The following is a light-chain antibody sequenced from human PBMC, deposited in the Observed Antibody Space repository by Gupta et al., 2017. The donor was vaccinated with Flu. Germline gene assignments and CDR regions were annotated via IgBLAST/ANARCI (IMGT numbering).Light chain of an antibody. CDR2: AGS. Sequence: IQISQSPSPLSASVGDRVTLTCRASETINYFLNWYQQKPGKAPKLLIYAGSRLQSGVPSRFIGRGSGTDFSLTISRLQPEDFATYHCQQSDSTPLTFGGGTKVEIK. J-gene: IGKJ4*01. CDR3: QQSDSTPLT. V-gene: IGKV1-39*01. CDR1: ETINYF.